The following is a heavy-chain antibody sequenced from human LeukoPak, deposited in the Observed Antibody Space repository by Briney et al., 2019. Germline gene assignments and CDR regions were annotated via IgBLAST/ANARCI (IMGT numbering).Heavy chain of an antibody. CDR2: ISGSGGST. Sequence: GSLRLSCAASGFTFSSYAMSWVRQAPGKGLEWVSAISGSGGSTYYADSVKGRFTISRDNSKNSLYLQMNSLRAEDTAVYYCARGPTYYDYVWGSLSPLGSWGQGTLVTVSS. V-gene: IGHV3-23*01. D-gene: IGHD3-16*01. J-gene: IGHJ5*02. CDR3: ARGPTYYDYVWGSLSPLGS. CDR1: GFTFSSYA.